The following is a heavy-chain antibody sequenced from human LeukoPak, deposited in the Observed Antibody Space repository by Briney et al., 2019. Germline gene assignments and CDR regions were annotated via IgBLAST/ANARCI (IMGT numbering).Heavy chain of an antibody. CDR3: AREPDTGRYYFDY. CDR1: GYTFTSYH. V-gene: IGHV1-46*01. Sequence: ASVKVPCKASGYTFTSYHIHWVRQAPGQGLEWMGIINSSGGSTNYAQKFQGRITMTRDTSTSTVYMELSSLRSEDTTVYYCAREPDTGRYYFDYWGQGTLVTVSS. J-gene: IGHJ4*02. CDR2: INSSGGST. D-gene: IGHD2-8*02.